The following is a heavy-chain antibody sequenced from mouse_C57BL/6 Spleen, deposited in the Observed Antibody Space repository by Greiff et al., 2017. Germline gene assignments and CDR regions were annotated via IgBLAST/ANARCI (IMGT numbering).Heavy chain of an antibody. J-gene: IGHJ4*01. V-gene: IGHV7-1*01. CDR2: SRNKANHYTT. CDR3: ARGYAMDY. CDR1: GFTFSDFY. Sequence: EVKLVESGGGLVQSGRSLRLSCATSGFTFSDFYMEWVRQAPGQGLEWIAASRNKANHYTTEYNASVKGRFIVSRATSKSILYLEMNALSAEDTAIYYCARGYAMDYWGQGTSVTVSS.